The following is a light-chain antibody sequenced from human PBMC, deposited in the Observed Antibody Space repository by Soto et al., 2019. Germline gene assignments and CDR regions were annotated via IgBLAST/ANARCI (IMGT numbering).Light chain of an antibody. CDR2: KAS. Sequence: DIQMTQSPSTLSASVGDRVTITCRASQSVSAWLAWYQQKPGKAPKLLISKASTLESGVPSRFSGSGSGTDFTLTISSLQPDDFATYYCQQYNNYPWTFGQGTKVEI. J-gene: IGKJ1*01. CDR1: QSVSAW. V-gene: IGKV1-5*03. CDR3: QQYNNYPWT.